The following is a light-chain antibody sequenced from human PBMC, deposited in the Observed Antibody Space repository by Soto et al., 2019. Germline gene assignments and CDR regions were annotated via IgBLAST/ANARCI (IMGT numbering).Light chain of an antibody. V-gene: IGLV2-14*01. Sequence: QSVLTQPASVSGSPGQSITISCTGTSSDVGGYNYVSWYQQHPGKAPKLXXXXXXXXXXXVSNRFSGSKSGNTASLTISGXXXXXXXXXYCSSYTSSSKVFGGGTKLTVL. CDR1: SSDVGGYNY. J-gene: IGLJ2*01. CDR2: XXX. CDR3: SSYTSSSKV.